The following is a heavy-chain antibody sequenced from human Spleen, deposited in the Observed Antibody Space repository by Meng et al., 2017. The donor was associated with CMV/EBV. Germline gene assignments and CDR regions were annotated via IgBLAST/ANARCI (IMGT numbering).Heavy chain of an antibody. V-gene: IGHV3-74*01. CDR3: ARARVSCSFTSCYYLDV. Sequence: GESLKISYAASGFTFSSYWMYWVRQAPGKGLVWVSRINTDGSSIVYADSVNGRFTISRDNAKNSLYLQMNSLRVEDTAVYYCARARVSCSFTSCYYLDVWGQGTTVTVSS. CDR2: INTDGSSI. D-gene: IGHD2-2*01. J-gene: IGHJ6*02. CDR1: GFTFSSYW.